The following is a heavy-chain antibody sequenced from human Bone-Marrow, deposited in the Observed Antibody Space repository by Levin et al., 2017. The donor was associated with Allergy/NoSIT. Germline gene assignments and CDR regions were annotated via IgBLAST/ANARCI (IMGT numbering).Heavy chain of an antibody. CDR2: INHSGST. D-gene: IGHD3-9*01. V-gene: IGHV4-34*01. CDR1: GGSFSGYS. CDR3: ARVDANYDVLTPYDY. J-gene: IGHJ4*02. Sequence: SETLSLTCAVYGGSFSGYSWSWIRQPPGKGLEWIGEINHSGSTNYNPSLKSRITISVDSSKNQFSLKLSSVTAADTAVYYCARVDANYDVLTPYDYWGQGTLVTVSS.